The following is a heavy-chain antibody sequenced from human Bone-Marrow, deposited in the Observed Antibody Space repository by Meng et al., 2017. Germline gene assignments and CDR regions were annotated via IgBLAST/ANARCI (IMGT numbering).Heavy chain of an antibody. CDR2: ISSSGSTI. D-gene: IGHD3-22*01. V-gene: IGHV3-48*03. J-gene: IGHJ4*02. CDR3: ANSRGYYDSSGYFDY. CDR1: GFTFSSYE. Sequence: GESLKISCAASGFTFSSYEMNWVRQAPGKGLEWVSYISSSGSTIYYADSVKGRFTISRDNAKNSLYLQMNSLRAEDTAVYYCANSRGYYDSSGYFDYWGQGTLVTVSS.